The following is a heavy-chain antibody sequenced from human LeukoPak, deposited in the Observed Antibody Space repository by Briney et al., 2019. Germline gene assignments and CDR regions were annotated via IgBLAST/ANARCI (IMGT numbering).Heavy chain of an antibody. Sequence: ASVKVSCKAPGYTFTSYGISWVRQAPGQGLEWMGIINPSGGSTSYAQKFQGRVTMTRDMSTSTVYMELSSLRSEDTAVYYCARDYYYGSGSYSAYYYMDVWGKGTTVTVSS. V-gene: IGHV1-46*01. CDR3: ARDYYYGSGSYSAYYYMDV. J-gene: IGHJ6*03. D-gene: IGHD3-10*01. CDR1: GYTFTSYG. CDR2: INPSGGST.